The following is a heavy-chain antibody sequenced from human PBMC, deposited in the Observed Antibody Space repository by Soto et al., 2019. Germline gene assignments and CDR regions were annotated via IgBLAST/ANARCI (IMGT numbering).Heavy chain of an antibody. CDR2: ISAYNGNT. J-gene: IGHJ4*02. V-gene: IGHV1-18*01. Sequence: QVQLVQSGAEVKKPGASVKVSCKASGYTFTSYGISWVRQAPGQGLEWMGWISAYNGNTNYAQKLQGRVTMTTDTSTSPALTELRSLSSDDTAMYYCARDLPPVDSWGQGTLVTVSS. CDR1: GYTFTSYG. CDR3: ARDLPPVDS.